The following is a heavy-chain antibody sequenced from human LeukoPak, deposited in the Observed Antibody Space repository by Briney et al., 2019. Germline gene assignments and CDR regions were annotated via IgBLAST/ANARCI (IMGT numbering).Heavy chain of an antibody. Sequence: GGSLRLSCAASGFTFSSYAMSWVRQAPGKGLEWVSTIGGSGGSTYYADSVKGRFTISRDNSKNTPYLQMNSLRDEDTAVYYCTKGDDSSTWYTFDIWGQGTMVTVSS. CDR2: IGGSGGST. CDR3: TKGDDSSTWYTFDI. V-gene: IGHV3-23*01. J-gene: IGHJ3*02. CDR1: GFTFSSYA. D-gene: IGHD6-13*01.